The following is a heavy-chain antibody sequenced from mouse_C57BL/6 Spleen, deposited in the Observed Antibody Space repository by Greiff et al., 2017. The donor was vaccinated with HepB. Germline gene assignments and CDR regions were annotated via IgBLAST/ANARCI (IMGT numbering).Heavy chain of an antibody. Sequence: EVQVVESEGGLVQPGSSMKLSCTASGFTFSDYYMAWVRQVPEKGLEWVANINYDGSSTYYLDSLKSRFIISRDNAKNILYLQMSSLKSEDTATYYCAREDYYGSSYGFAYWGQGTLVTVSA. CDR3: AREDYYGSSYGFAY. J-gene: IGHJ3*01. CDR2: INYDGSST. D-gene: IGHD1-1*01. V-gene: IGHV5-16*01. CDR1: GFTFSDYY.